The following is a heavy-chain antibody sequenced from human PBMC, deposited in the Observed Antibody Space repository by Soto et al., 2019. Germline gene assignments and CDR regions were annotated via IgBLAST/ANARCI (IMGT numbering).Heavy chain of an antibody. D-gene: IGHD5-12*01. V-gene: IGHV3-30*18. CDR3: AKDVPHLSGGYEVLDAFDI. J-gene: IGHJ3*02. CDR1: GFTFSSYG. Sequence: PGGSLRLSCAASGFTFSSYGMHWVRQAPGKGLEWVAVISYDGSNKYYADSVKGRFTISRDNSKNTLYLQMNSLRAEDTAVYYCAKDVPHLSGGYEVLDAFDIWGQGTMVTVSS. CDR2: ISYDGSNK.